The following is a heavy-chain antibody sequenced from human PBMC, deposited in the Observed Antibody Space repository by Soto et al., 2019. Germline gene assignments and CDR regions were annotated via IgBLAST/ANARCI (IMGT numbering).Heavy chain of an antibody. CDR3: AKSRYSDSSGDFYDY. V-gene: IGHV3-23*01. CDR1: AFTFNNYA. CDR2: IGGSGRTT. J-gene: IGHJ4*02. D-gene: IGHD3-22*01. Sequence: VQLLESGGGLVQPGGSLSLSCAASAFTFNNYAMSWVRQAPGKGLEWVSGIGGSGRTTYYADSVKGRFTISRDNSNNALFLQMNSLRAEDTAVYYCAKSRYSDSSGDFYDYWGQGTLVTVSS.